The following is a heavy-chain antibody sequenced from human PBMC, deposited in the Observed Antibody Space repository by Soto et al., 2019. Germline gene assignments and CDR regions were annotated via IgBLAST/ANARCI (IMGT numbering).Heavy chain of an antibody. CDR1: GYTFTGYG. CDR3: ARDLGSWYSSSPYEY. Sequence: ASVKVSCKASGYTFTGYGISWVRQAPGQGLEWMGWISAYNGNTNYAQKLQGRVTMTTDTSTSTAYMELRSLRSDDTAVYYCARDLGSWYSSSPYEYWGQGTLVTVSS. J-gene: IGHJ4*02. V-gene: IGHV1-18*01. CDR2: ISAYNGNT. D-gene: IGHD6-13*01.